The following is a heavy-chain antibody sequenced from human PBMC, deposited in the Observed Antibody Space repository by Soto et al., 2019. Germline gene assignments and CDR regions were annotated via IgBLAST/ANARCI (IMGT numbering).Heavy chain of an antibody. J-gene: IGHJ3*02. V-gene: IGHV5-51*01. CDR2: IYPGDSDT. CDR1: GYSFTSYW. Sequence: PGESLKISCKGSGYSFTSYWIGWVRQMPWKGLEWMGIIYPGDSDTRYSPSFQGQVTISADKSISTAYLQWSSLKASDTAMYYCARRMVRGVTNPNDAFDIWGQGSMVTVS. D-gene: IGHD3-10*01. CDR3: ARRMVRGVTNPNDAFDI.